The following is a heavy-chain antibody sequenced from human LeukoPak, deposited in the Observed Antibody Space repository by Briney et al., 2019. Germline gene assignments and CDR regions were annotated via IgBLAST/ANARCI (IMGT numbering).Heavy chain of an antibody. J-gene: IGHJ4*02. CDR2: ISYDGSNN. CDR3: AKEGPPRTTAGIFDY. D-gene: IGHD1-14*01. Sequence: GALRLSCAASGFTFSSYAMHWVRQAPGKGLEWVAVISYDGSNNYYTDSVKGRFTISRDNSRNTLYLQMNSLRTEDTAVYYCAKEGPPRTTAGIFDYWGQGTLVTVSS. V-gene: IGHV3-30*18. CDR1: GFTFSSYA.